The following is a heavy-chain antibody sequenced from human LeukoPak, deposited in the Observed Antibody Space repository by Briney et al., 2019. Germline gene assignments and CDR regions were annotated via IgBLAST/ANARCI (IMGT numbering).Heavy chain of an antibody. V-gene: IGHV4-34*01. CDR3: ARGPTISETGYFDY. D-gene: IGHD1-1*01. J-gene: IGHJ4*03. CDR1: GGSFSAYY. CDR2: INHRGDT. Sequence: RTSETLSLTCVVYGGSFSAYYWSWLRQSPGKGLEWIAEINHRGDTNYNPSVKSRVSISVDTSKNQFSLKVTSLTAADTAVYYCARGPTISETGYFDYRGQGTLVTVSS.